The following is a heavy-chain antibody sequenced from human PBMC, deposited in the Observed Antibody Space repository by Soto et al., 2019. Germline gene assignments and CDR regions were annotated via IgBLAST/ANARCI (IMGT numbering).Heavy chain of an antibody. CDR3: TTGEHGGRQLANYYYYGMDV. Sequence: PGGSLRLSCAASGFTFSNAWMNWVRQAPGKGLEWVGRIKSKTDGGTTDYAAPVKGRFTISRDDSKNTLYLQMNSLKTEDTAVYYCTTGEHGGRQLANYYYYGMDVWGQGTTVTVSS. J-gene: IGHJ6*02. V-gene: IGHV3-15*07. CDR1: GFTFSNAW. D-gene: IGHD6-13*01. CDR2: IKSKTDGGTT.